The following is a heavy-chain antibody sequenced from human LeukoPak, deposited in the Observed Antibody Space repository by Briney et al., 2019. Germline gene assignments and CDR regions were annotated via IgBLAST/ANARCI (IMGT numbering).Heavy chain of an antibody. CDR2: IKQGGSEK. J-gene: IGHJ3*02. D-gene: IGHD2-15*01. V-gene: IGHV3-7*04. CDR1: GFTFSSYR. Sequence: GGSLRLSCAASGFTFSSYRMSWVRQAPGKGLEWVANIKQGGSEKYYVDSVKGRFTISRDDAKNSVYLQMNSLRAEDTAVYYCARIAWDAFDIWGQGTMVTVSS. CDR3: ARIAWDAFDI.